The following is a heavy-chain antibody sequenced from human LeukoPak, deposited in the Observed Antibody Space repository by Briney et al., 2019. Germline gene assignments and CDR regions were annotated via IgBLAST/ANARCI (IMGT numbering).Heavy chain of an antibody. D-gene: IGHD4-23*01. J-gene: IGHJ4*02. CDR3: ARHAYGGNSPGDFDY. CDR2: IYTSGST. CDR1: GGSISSYY. V-gene: IGHV4-4*09. Sequence: SETLSLTCTVSGGSISSYYWSRILQPPGKGLEWIGYIYTSGSTNYNPSLKSRVTISVDTSKNQFSLKLSSVTAADTAVYYCARHAYGGNSPGDFDYWGQGTLVTVSS.